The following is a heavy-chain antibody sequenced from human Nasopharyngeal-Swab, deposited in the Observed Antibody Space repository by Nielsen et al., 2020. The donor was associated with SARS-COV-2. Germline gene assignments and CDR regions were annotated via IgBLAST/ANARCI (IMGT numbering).Heavy chain of an antibody. CDR1: GLTFSTYA. Sequence: GGSLRLSCAASGLTFSTYAMTWVRQAPGKGLEWLSTMSGSGSGTYYADSVKGRFTISRGNSKSPLYLQMDSLRAEDTAIYYCANARIGYSGYDFPLGWFDPWGQGTLVSVSS. CDR2: MSGSGSGT. V-gene: IGHV3-23*01. CDR3: ANARIGYSGYDFPLGWFDP. J-gene: IGHJ5*02. D-gene: IGHD5-12*01.